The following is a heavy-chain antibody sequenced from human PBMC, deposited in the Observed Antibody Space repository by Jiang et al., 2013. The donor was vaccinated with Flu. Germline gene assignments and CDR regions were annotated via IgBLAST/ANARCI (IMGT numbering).Heavy chain of an antibody. V-gene: IGHV4-59*12. CDR1: GGSISSYY. CDR2: IYYSGST. Sequence: LLKPSETLSLTCTVSGGSISSYYWSWIRQPPGKGLEWIGYIYYSGSTNYNPSLKSRVTISVDTSKNQFSLKLSSVTAADTAVYYCARYYDILTGYGAGSSFDYWGQGTLVTVSS. D-gene: IGHD3-9*01. J-gene: IGHJ4*02. CDR3: ARYYDILTGYGAGSSFDY.